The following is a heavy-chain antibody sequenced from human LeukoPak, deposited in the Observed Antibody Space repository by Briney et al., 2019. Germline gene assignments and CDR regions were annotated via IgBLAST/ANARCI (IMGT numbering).Heavy chain of an antibody. CDR3: ARDYYGSGTYYKDY. D-gene: IGHD3-10*01. CDR1: GYTFTAYY. V-gene: IGHV1-2*02. Sequence: ASVKVSCKASGYTFTAYYLHLVRQAPGQGLEWMGWIHPNSGGTNYAQNFQGRVSMTTDTSISTVYMELSRLRSDDTAVYYCARDYYGSGTYYKDYWGQGTLVTVSS. J-gene: IGHJ4*02. CDR2: IHPNSGGT.